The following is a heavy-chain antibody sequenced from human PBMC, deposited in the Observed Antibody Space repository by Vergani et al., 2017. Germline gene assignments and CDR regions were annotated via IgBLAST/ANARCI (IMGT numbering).Heavy chain of an antibody. J-gene: IGHJ5*02. CDR1: GGPISSSSYY. Sequence: QLKLQESGPGLVKPSETLSLTCTVSGGPISSSSYYWGWIRQPPGKGLEWIGYIYYSGSTYYNPSLKSRVTISVDTSKNQFSMKLSSVTAADTAVYYCARGNDYGDRWGQGTLVTVSS. CDR3: ARGNDYGDR. CDR2: IYYSGST. V-gene: IGHV4-39*07. D-gene: IGHD4-17*01.